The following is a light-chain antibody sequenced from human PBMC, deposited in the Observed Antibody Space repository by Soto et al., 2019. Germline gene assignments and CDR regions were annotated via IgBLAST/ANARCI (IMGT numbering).Light chain of an antibody. CDR2: DVS. J-gene: IGLJ1*01. Sequence: QSALTQPASVSGSPGQSIAISCTGTSSDVGAYYDASWYHQHPGKAPKVMIYDVSNRPSGVSNRISGSKSDNTAPLTISALEDEDEADYYCSSYTSSSTYVFGTGTQLTVL. CDR1: SSDVGAYYD. V-gene: IGLV2-14*01. CDR3: SSYTSSSTYV.